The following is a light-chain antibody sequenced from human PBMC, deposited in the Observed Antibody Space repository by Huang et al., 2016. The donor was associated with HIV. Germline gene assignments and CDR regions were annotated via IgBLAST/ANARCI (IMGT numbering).Light chain of an antibody. CDR3: QQYNNWPPWT. Sequence: DIVLAQSPATLSVSPGERATLSCRASQSVNSNLAWYQQNPGQAPRLLIYGASTRAHGISARFSGSGSGTDFTLTISSLQSEDLAIYYCQQYNNWPPWTFGQGTKVEI. J-gene: IGKJ1*01. V-gene: IGKV3-15*01. CDR1: QSVNSN. CDR2: GAS.